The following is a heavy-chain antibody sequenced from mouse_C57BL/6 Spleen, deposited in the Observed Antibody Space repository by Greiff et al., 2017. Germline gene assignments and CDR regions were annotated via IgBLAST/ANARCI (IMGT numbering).Heavy chain of an antibody. CDR1: GFTFTDYY. D-gene: IGHD2-1*01. V-gene: IGHV7-3*01. J-gene: IGHJ1*03. CDR2: IRNKANGYTT. CDR3: ARLYGNYVWYFDV. Sequence: DVHLVESGGGLVQPGGSLSLSCAASGFTFTDYYMSWVRQPPGKALEWLGFIRNKANGYTTEYSASVKGRFTISRDNSQSILYLQMNALGAEDSATDYCARLYGNYVWYFDVWGTGTTVTVSS.